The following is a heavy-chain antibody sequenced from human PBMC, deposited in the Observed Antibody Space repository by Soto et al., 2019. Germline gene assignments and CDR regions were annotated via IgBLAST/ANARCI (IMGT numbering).Heavy chain of an antibody. CDR1: GYSFTSYR. Sequence: GESLKISCKGSGYSFTSYRIGWVRQMPGKGLEWMGIIYPGDSDTRYSPSFQGQVTISADKSISTAYLQWSSLKASDTAMYYCAGGGVRGVITRTGDYYGMDVWGQGTTVTVSS. V-gene: IGHV5-51*01. J-gene: IGHJ6*02. D-gene: IGHD3-10*01. CDR2: IYPGDSDT. CDR3: AGGGVRGVITRTGDYYGMDV.